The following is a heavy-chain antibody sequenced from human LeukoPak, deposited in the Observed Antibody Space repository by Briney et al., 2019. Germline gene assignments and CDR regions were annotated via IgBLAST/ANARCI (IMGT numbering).Heavy chain of an antibody. V-gene: IGHV6-1*01. CDR1: GDSVSSNSAA. CDR2: KYYRSKWYN. Sequence: SQTLSLTSAISGDSVSSNSAAWKWLRHSPSRGLEWLGRKYYRSKWYNDYAVSVKSRIPLNPDTSKTQFSLQLNSVTPEDTAVYYCARDDKRKLDAFDIWGQGTMVTVSS. D-gene: IGHD1-1*01. CDR3: ARDDKRKLDAFDI. J-gene: IGHJ3*02.